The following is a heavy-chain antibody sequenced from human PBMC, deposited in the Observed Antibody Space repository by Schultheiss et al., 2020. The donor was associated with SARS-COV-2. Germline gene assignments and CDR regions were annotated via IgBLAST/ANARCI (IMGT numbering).Heavy chain of an antibody. D-gene: IGHD3-16*02. Sequence: GGSLRLSCAASEFTFSSYAMHWVRQAPGKGLEWVSAISGSGGSTYYADSVKGRFTISRDNSKNTLYLQMNSLRAEDTAVYYCAKSDEYDYVWGSYRPLGYWGQGTLVTVSS. CDR1: EFTFSSYA. CDR2: ISGSGGST. V-gene: IGHV3-23*01. J-gene: IGHJ4*02. CDR3: AKSDEYDYVWGSYRPLGY.